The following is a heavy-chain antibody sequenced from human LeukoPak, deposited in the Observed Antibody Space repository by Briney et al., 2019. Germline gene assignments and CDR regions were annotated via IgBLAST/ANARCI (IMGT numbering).Heavy chain of an antibody. CDR1: GFTFSNFG. D-gene: IGHD6-19*01. CDR3: AKARGSGFQRGDAFDV. V-gene: IGHV3-30*18. CDR2: ISYDGKDK. Sequence: PARSVRLSCATSGFTFSNFGMNWVRQAPGKGLQWLGFISYDGKDKYYSDSVKGRISISRDNSKSTLYVQLDSLTSDDTALYYCAKARGSGFQRGDAFDVWGQGTRVTVSS. J-gene: IGHJ3*01.